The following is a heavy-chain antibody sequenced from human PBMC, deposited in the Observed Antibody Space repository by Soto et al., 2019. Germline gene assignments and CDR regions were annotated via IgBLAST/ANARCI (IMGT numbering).Heavy chain of an antibody. J-gene: IGHJ6*02. CDR3: AHARYCSGGSCYGLPYYYGMDV. CDR2: ISGSGAGT. V-gene: IGHV3-23*01. CDR1: GFPFSSYA. D-gene: IGHD2-15*01. Sequence: EVHLLESGGGLVQPGGSLRLSCAASGFPFSSYAMSWVRQAPGKGLEWVSGISGSGAGTYYADSVQGRFTISRDNSDNTLYLEMNSLRAEDTAVYYCAHARYCSGGSCYGLPYYYGMDVWGQGTTVTVSS.